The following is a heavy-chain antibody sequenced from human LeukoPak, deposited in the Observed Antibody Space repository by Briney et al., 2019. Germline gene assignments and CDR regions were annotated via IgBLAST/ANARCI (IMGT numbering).Heavy chain of an antibody. J-gene: IGHJ4*02. V-gene: IGHV3-11*04. CDR1: GFTFSDYY. CDR2: ISSGSTI. Sequence: GGSLRLSCAASGFTFSDYYMSWIRQAPGKGLEWVSYISSGSTIYYSDSVKGRFAISRDNAKNSLYLQMNSLRAEDTAVYYCARVTHSGGDWRHDYWGQGTLVTVSS. CDR3: ARVTHSGGDWRHDY. D-gene: IGHD2-21*02.